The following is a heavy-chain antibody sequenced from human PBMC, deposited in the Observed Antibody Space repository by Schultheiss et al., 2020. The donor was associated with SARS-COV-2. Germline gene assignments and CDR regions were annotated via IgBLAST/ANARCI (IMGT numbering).Heavy chain of an antibody. Sequence: GGSLRLSCAASGFTFSSYAMHWVRQAPGKGLEYVSAISSNGGSTYYANSVKGRFTISRDNSKNTLYLQMNSLRAEDTAVYYCAPLNGGYYIYWGQGTLVTVSS. CDR2: ISSNGGST. D-gene: IGHD3-22*01. CDR1: GFTFSSYA. CDR3: APLNGGYYIY. J-gene: IGHJ4*02. V-gene: IGHV3-64*01.